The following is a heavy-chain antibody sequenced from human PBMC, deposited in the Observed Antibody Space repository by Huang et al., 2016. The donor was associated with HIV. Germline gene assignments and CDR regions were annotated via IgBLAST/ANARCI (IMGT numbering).Heavy chain of an antibody. V-gene: IGHV4-34*02. D-gene: IGHD3-10*01. J-gene: IGHJ4*02. Sequence: QVHLQQWGTGLLKPSETLSLTCAVYGGSFSAYYWTWIRQPPGKGLEWIGEINHSGKTNYNPALRSRVTISVDTSKNQFSLNMTSVTAADTALYYCARKVHFLGSGVIFTWGQGTLVTVSS. CDR1: GGSFSAYY. CDR3: ARKVHFLGSGVIFT. CDR2: INHSGKT.